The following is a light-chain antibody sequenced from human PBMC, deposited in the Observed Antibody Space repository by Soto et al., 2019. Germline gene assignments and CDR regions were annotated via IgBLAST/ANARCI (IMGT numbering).Light chain of an antibody. V-gene: IGKV3-20*01. CDR1: QNVSSRY. J-gene: IGKJ3*01. CDR3: QQCGGSPLFT. Sequence: EVVLTQSPGTLSLSPGERATLYCRASQNVSSRYLAWYQHKLGQPPKLLIYGTSSRATDIPDRFSGSGSGTDFTLTISRLEHEDFAVYYCQQCGGSPLFTFGPGTKVDIK. CDR2: GTS.